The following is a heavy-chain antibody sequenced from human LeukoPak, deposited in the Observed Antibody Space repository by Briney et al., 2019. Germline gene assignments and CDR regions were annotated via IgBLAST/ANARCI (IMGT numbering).Heavy chain of an antibody. D-gene: IGHD6-13*01. Sequence: ASVKVSCKASGYTFTGYYMHWVRQAPGQGLEWMGWINPNSGGTNYAQKFQGRVTMTRDTSISTAYMELSRLRSEDTAVYYCAKLGIAAAGYPFDYWGQGTLVTVSS. J-gene: IGHJ4*02. CDR1: GYTFTGYY. CDR2: INPNSGGT. CDR3: AKLGIAAAGYPFDY. V-gene: IGHV1-2*02.